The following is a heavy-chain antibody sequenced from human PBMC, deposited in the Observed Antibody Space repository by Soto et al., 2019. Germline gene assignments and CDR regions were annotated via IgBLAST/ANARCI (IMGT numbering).Heavy chain of an antibody. Sequence: PGGSLRLSCAASGFTFSSYAMSWVRQAPGKGLEWVSAISGSGGSTYYADSVKGRFTISRDNSKNTLYLQMNSLRAEDTAVYYCAKETNDYDYVWGSYRYSRPGPTFVYWGQGTLVTVSS. CDR1: GFTFSSYA. V-gene: IGHV3-23*01. J-gene: IGHJ4*02. CDR3: AKETNDYDYVWGSYRYSRPGPTFVY. D-gene: IGHD3-16*02. CDR2: ISGSGGST.